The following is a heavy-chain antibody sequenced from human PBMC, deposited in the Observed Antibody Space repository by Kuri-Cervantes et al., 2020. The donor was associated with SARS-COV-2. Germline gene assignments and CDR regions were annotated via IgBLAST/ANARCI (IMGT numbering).Heavy chain of an antibody. CDR1: GGSISSGGYS. J-gene: IGHJ5*02. CDR3: ARGVPSGSYYHWFDP. Sequence: SETLSLTCAVSGGSISSGGYSWSWIRQPPGKGLEWIGYIYHSGSTYYNPSLKSRVTISVDRSKNQFPLKLSSVTAADTAVYYCARGVPSGSYYHWFDPWGQGTLVTVSS. V-gene: IGHV4-30-2*01. CDR2: IYHSGST. D-gene: IGHD1-26*01.